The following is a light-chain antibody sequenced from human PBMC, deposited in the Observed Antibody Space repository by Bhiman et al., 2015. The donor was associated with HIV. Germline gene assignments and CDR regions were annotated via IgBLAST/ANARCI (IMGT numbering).Light chain of an antibody. Sequence: QSALTQPASVSGSPGQSITISCTGTSSDIGGYNYVSWYQQHPGKAPKVMIYDVSKRPSGVSNRFSGSKSGNTASLTISGLQAEDEAHYYCCSYTTSRNSYVVFGGGTKLTVL. J-gene: IGLJ2*01. CDR2: DVS. V-gene: IGLV2-14*03. CDR1: SSDIGGYNY. CDR3: CSYTTSRNSYVV.